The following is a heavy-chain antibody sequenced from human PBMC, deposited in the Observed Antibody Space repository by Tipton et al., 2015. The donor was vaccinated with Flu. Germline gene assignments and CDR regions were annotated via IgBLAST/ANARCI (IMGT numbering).Heavy chain of an antibody. CDR2: ISGSVIST. Sequence: GSLRLSCAASGFTFSSYAMSWVRQAPGKGLEWVSGISGSVISTYYADSVKGRFTVFRDNVKNTLYLQMNSLRAEDTAVYYCARRDYSNYVSEPKNWFDPWGQGTLVTVSS. V-gene: IGHV3-23*01. CDR3: ARRDYSNYVSEPKNWFDP. CDR1: GFTFSSYA. J-gene: IGHJ5*02. D-gene: IGHD4-11*01.